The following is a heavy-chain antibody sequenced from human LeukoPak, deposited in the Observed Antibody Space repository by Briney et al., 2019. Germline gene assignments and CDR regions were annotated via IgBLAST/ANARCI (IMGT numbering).Heavy chain of an antibody. CDR2: INHSGST. V-gene: IGHV4-34*01. D-gene: IGHD6-13*01. J-gene: IGHJ4*02. CDR1: GGSFSSYY. Sequence: PSETLSLTCAVYGGSFSSYYWSWIRQPPGKGLEWIGEINHSGSTNYNPSLKSRVTISVDTSKNQFSLKLSSVTAADTAVYYCARNPYSSSWYGIDYWGQGTLVTVSS. CDR3: ARNPYSSSWYGIDY.